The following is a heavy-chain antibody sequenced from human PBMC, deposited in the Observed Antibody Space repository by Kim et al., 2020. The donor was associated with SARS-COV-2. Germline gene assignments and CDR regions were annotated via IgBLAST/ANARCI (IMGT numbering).Heavy chain of an antibody. J-gene: IGHJ4*02. CDR3: AREQKDERLRLVDY. V-gene: IGHV3-33*01. D-gene: IGHD1-1*01. CDR1: RFMFSHHG. CDR2: IWYDGSNK. Sequence: GGSLRLSCAASRFMFSHHGMHWVRQATGKGLEWVALIWYDGSNKYYADSVKGRFTISRDNSKNTLYLQMSSLRAEDTAVYYCAREQKDERLRLVDYWGQGTLVTVSS.